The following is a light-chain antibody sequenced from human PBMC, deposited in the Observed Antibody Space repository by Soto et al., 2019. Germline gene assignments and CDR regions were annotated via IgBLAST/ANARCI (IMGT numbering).Light chain of an antibody. Sequence: DIQMTQSPSSLSASVGDRVTITCQASQDISNYLNWYQQKPGKAPKLLIYETSNLATGVPSRFSGGGSGTDFTFTISSLQPEDIAAYYCQQYENFPYTFGQGTKLEIK. V-gene: IGKV1-33*01. CDR3: QQYENFPYT. J-gene: IGKJ2*01. CDR2: ETS. CDR1: QDISNY.